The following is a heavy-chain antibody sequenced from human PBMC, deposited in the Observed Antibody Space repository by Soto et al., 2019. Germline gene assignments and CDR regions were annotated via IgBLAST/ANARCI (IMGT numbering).Heavy chain of an antibody. CDR3: ARYRREAVAGYTLDN. CDR1: GGSISSNY. CDR2: VYNSGGT. Sequence: LPLTCTVSGGSISSNYWTWIRQPPGKGLEWIGYVYNSGGTNYNPSLKSRVTISEDTSKSQFSLKVNSMTAADTAVYYCARYRREAVAGYTLDNWGQGILVTVSS. D-gene: IGHD6-13*01. J-gene: IGHJ4*02. V-gene: IGHV4-59*01.